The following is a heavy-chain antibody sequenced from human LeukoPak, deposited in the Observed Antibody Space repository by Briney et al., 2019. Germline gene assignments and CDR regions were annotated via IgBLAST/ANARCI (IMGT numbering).Heavy chain of an antibody. CDR2: IYYSGST. CDR3: ASPSSSGGFDY. J-gene: IGHJ4*02. CDR1: GGFISSSSCL. D-gene: IGHD6-19*01. Sequence: SETLSLTCTVSGGFISSSSCLWGWIRQPPGKGLEWIGSIYYSGSTSYDTSLKSRVTISVDTSKNQFSLKLSAVTAAGTAVYYCASPSSSGGFDYWGQGTLVTVSS. V-gene: IGHV4-39*01.